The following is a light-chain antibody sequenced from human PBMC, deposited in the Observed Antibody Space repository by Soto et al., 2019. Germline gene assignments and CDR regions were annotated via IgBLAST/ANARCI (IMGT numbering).Light chain of an antibody. V-gene: IGLV1-40*01. Sequence: QSVLTQPPSVSGAPGQRVTISCTGSSSNIGAGYDVHWYQQLPGTAPKLLIYGNSNQPSGVPDRFSGSKSGTSASLAITWLQAEDEADYYFQSYDSSLSVIFGGGTKVTVL. CDR2: GNS. CDR3: QSYDSSLSVI. CDR1: SSNIGAGYD. J-gene: IGLJ2*01.